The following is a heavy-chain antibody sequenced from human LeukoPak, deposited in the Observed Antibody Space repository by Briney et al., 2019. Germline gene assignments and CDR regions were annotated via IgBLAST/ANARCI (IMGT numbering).Heavy chain of an antibody. J-gene: IGHJ4*02. D-gene: IGHD5-24*01. CDR1: GYTFTSYY. CDR3: ARDGRDGYNYRVPFDY. V-gene: IGHV1-69*13. Sequence: ASVKVSCKASGYTFTSYYMHWVRQAPGQGLEWMGGIIPIFGTANYAQKFQGRVTITADESTSTAYMELSSLRSEDTAVYYCARDGRDGYNYRVPFDYWGQGTLVTVSS. CDR2: IIPIFGTA.